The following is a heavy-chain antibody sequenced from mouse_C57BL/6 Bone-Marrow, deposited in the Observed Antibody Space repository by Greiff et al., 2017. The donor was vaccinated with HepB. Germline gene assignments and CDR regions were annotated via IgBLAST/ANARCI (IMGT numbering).Heavy chain of an antibody. V-gene: IGHV5-17*01. Sequence: EVKLVESGGGLVKPGGSLKLSCAASGFTFGDYGMHWVRQAPEKGLEWVAYISSGSSTIYYADTVKGRFTISRDNAKNTLFLQMTSLRSEDTAMYYCARGYYGSSPYWYFDVWGTGTTVTVSS. CDR3: ARGYYGSSPYWYFDV. CDR2: ISSGSSTI. CDR1: GFTFGDYG. D-gene: IGHD1-1*01. J-gene: IGHJ1*03.